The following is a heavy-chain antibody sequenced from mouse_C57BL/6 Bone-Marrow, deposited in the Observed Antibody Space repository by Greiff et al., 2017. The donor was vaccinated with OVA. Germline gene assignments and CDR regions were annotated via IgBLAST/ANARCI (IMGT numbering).Heavy chain of an antibody. CDR1: GYSFTGYF. Sequence: EVQLQQSGPELVKPGDSVKISCKASGYSFTGYFMNWVMQSHGKSLEWIGRINPYNGDTFYNQKFKGKATLTVDKSSSTAHMELRSLTSEDSAGYYCARQDYYGSSDYYAMDYWGQGTSVTVSS. V-gene: IGHV1-20*01. D-gene: IGHD1-1*01. CDR2: INPYNGDT. J-gene: IGHJ4*01. CDR3: ARQDYYGSSDYYAMDY.